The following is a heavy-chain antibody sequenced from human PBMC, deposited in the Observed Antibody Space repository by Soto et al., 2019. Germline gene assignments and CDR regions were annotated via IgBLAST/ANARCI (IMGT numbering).Heavy chain of an antibody. CDR1: GGDLTNSG. V-gene: IGHV1-69*12. CDR3: AKEDGAAFKS. D-gene: IGHD1-26*01. CDR2: IFPLVAMV. J-gene: IGHJ4*02. Sequence: QVHLVQSGAEMKKPGSSVKVSCKVSGGDLTNSGISWVRQAPGQGLEWMGGIFPLVAMVDYSQKFQGRVTITADESTNTAYMDLASLRSEATAVYYCAKEDGAAFKSGGQGTLVIVSS.